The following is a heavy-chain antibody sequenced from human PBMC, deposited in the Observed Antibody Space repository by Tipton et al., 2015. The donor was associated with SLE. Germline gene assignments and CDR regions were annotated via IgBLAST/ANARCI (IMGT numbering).Heavy chain of an antibody. Sequence: QLVQSGGGVVQPGGSLRLSCAASGFTFSSYGMHWVRQAPGKGLEWVAFIRYDGSNKYYADSVKGRFTISRDNSKNTLYLQMNSLRAEDTAVYYCAKDRHYYDSSGRYYFDYWGQGTLVTVSS. CDR1: GFTFSSYG. CDR3: AKDRHYYDSSGRYYFDY. J-gene: IGHJ4*02. CDR2: IRYDGSNK. V-gene: IGHV3-30*02. D-gene: IGHD3-22*01.